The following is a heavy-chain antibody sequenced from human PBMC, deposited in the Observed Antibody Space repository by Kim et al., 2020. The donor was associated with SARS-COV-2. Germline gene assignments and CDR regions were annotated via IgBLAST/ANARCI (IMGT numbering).Heavy chain of an antibody. Sequence: SETLSLTCTVSGGSISSGGYYWSWIRQHPGKGLEWIGYIYYSGSTYYNPSLKSRVTISVDTSKNQFSLKLSSVTAADTAVYYCARDKAITIFGVVTLYGMDVWGQGTTVTVSS. CDR3: ARDKAITIFGVVTLYGMDV. J-gene: IGHJ6*02. D-gene: IGHD3-3*01. CDR1: GGSISSGGYY. CDR2: IYYSGST. V-gene: IGHV4-31*03.